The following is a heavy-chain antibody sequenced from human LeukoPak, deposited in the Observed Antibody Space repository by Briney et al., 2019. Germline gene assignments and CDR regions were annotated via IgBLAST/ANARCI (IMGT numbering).Heavy chain of an antibody. V-gene: IGHV1-18*01. J-gene: IGHJ3*02. CDR3: ARDSPPALYCSGGSCYQAYDAFDI. D-gene: IGHD2-15*01. Sequence: ASVEVSCKASGYTFTSYGISWVRQAPGQGLEWMGWISAYNGNTNYAQKFQGRVTITADESTSTAYMELSSLRSEDTAVYYCARDSPPALYCSGGSCYQAYDAFDIWGQGTMVTVSS. CDR1: GYTFTSYG. CDR2: ISAYNGNT.